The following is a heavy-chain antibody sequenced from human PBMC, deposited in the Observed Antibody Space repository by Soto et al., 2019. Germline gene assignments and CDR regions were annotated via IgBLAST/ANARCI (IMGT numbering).Heavy chain of an antibody. V-gene: IGHV3-48*01. J-gene: IGHJ5*02. CDR3: AREYCSGGSCFHWFDP. CDR1: GFSFSSYS. Sequence: PGGSLRLSCAASGFSFSSYSMNWVRQAPGKGLEWVSYISSSSSTIYYADSVKGRFTISRDNAKNSLYLQMNSLRAEDTAVYYSAREYCSGGSCFHWFDPWGQGTLVTVSS. CDR2: ISSSSSTI. D-gene: IGHD2-15*01.